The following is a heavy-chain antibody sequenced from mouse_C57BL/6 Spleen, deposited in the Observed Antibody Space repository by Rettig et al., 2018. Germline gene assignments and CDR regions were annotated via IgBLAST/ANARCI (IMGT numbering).Heavy chain of an antibody. Sequence: EVQLQQSVAELVRPGASVKLSCTASGFNIKNTYMHWVKQRPEQGLEWIGRIDPANGNTKYAPKFQGKATITADTSSNTAYLQLSSLTSEDTAIYYCARGFYNYGSSYPGYFDVWGTGTTLTVPS. J-gene: IGHJ1*03. CDR2: IDPANGNT. V-gene: IGHV14-3*01. CDR3: ARGFYNYGSSYPGYFDV. D-gene: IGHD1-1*01. CDR1: GFNIKNTY.